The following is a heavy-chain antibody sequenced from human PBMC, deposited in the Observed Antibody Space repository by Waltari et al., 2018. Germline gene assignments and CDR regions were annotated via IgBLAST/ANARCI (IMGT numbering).Heavy chain of an antibody. CDR3: ARAAITGTGFDF. J-gene: IGHJ4*02. CDR2: ISSSGSTI. Sequence: EVQLVESGGGLVQPGGSLRLSCAASGFTFSSYEMNWVRQAPGKGLEWVSYISSSGSTIYYADSVKGRFTISRDNAQDSLYLQMNSLRAEDTAVYYCARAAITGTGFDFWGQGSLVTVSS. CDR1: GFTFSSYE. V-gene: IGHV3-48*03. D-gene: IGHD1-20*01.